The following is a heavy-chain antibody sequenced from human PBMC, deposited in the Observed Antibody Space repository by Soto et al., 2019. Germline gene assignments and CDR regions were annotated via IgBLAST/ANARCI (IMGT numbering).Heavy chain of an antibody. V-gene: IGHV4-39*01. CDR2: VYYSGNT. CDR1: GGSVSSNSYY. CDR3: ARNRVIEGNSNNSVGVHDY. D-gene: IGHD6-13*01. J-gene: IGHJ4*02. Sequence: SETLSLTCTVSGGSVSSNSYYWDWIRQPPGKGLEWIASVYYSGNTHYNPSLQSRVTISVDTSENQFSLRLTSVTAADTAVYLCARNRVIEGNSNNSVGVHDYWGLGRLVTVSS.